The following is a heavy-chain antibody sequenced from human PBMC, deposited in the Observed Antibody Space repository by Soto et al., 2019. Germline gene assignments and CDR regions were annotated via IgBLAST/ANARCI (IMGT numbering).Heavy chain of an antibody. J-gene: IGHJ5*02. CDR2: ISGAGGNT. V-gene: IGHV3-23*01. CDR3: AKDPVPQLLPSWWFDP. Sequence: GGSLRLSCAASGFAFGAYAMTWVRQAPGKGLEWVAVISGAGGNTYYADSVKGRFTVSRDNSKKMLYLEMNSLRVEDTAIYYCAKDPVPQLLPSWWFDPWGQGTRVTVSS. D-gene: IGHD2-2*01. CDR1: GFAFGAYA.